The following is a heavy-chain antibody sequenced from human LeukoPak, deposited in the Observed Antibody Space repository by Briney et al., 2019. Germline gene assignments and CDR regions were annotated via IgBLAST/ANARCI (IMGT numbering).Heavy chain of an antibody. CDR1: GFTFSSYS. J-gene: IGHJ4*02. D-gene: IGHD2-2*01. CDR2: ISSSSSYI. V-gene: IGHV3-21*04. Sequence: GGSVRLSCAASGFTFSSYSMNWVRQAPGKGLEWVSSISSSSSYIYYADSVKGRFTISRDNSKNTLYLQVNSLRAEDTAVYYCAKVSCSSTSCNFDYWGQGTLVTVSS. CDR3: AKVSCSSTSCNFDY.